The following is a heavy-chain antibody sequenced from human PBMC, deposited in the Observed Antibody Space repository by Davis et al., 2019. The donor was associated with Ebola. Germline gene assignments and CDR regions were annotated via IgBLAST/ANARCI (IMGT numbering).Heavy chain of an antibody. V-gene: IGHV4-34*01. CDR2: IDHRGKT. Sequence: SQTPSLTRALYGGSFSDYSWSLIRQPPGKGLEWIGEIDHRGKTYYNPSLKSRVTISIDTSRNYFSLQLRFVTAADTAVYYCASPHQIRGKVCFDLWGQGTLVTVSS. D-gene: IGHD2-2*01. CDR3: ASPHQIRGKVCFDL. J-gene: IGHJ4*02. CDR1: GGSFSDYS.